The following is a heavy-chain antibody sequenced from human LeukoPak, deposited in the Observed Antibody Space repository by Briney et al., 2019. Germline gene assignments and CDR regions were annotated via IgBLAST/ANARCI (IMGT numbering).Heavy chain of an antibody. CDR1: GFTFSSYA. Sequence: GGSLRLSCAASGFTFSSYAMSWVRQAPGKGLEWVPAISGSGGSTYYADSVKGRFTISRDNSKNTLYLQMNSLRAEDTAVYYCAFSYYYGSGSYPFDYWGQGTLVTVSS. D-gene: IGHD3-10*01. CDR3: AFSYYYGSGSYPFDY. V-gene: IGHV3-23*01. CDR2: ISGSGGST. J-gene: IGHJ4*02.